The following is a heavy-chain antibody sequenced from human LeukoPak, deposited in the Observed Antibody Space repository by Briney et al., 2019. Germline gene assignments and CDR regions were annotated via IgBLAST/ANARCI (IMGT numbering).Heavy chain of an antibody. Sequence: PGGSLRLSCAASGFTFRNYGMHWVRQAPGKGLEWVAVVWYDGGNKFYADSVKGRFTASRDNSKNTMYLQMNSLRVEDTAVYYCARDLHLPDALDIWGQGTTVTVSS. CDR2: VWYDGGNK. CDR1: GFTFRNYG. CDR3: ARDLHLPDALDI. J-gene: IGHJ3*02. V-gene: IGHV3-33*01.